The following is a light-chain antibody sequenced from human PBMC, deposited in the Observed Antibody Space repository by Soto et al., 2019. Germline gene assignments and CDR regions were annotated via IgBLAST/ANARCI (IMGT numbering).Light chain of an antibody. CDR1: QTIRNNY. Sequence: EIVLTQSPGTLSLSPGERATLSCRASQTIRNNYLAWYQQKSGQAPRLLIYGASSRATGIPDRFSGSGSGTDFTLTISRLEPEDFAVFYCQQYSVSRTFGQGTKVEIK. V-gene: IGKV3-20*01. J-gene: IGKJ1*01. CDR2: GAS. CDR3: QQYSVSRT.